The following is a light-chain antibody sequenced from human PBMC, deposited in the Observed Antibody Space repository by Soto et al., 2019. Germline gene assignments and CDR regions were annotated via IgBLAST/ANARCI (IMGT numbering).Light chain of an antibody. CDR1: QSISGW. CDR3: QQYNSYSLA. J-gene: IGKJ1*01. V-gene: IGKV1-5*01. CDR2: DAS. Sequence: DIQMTQSPSTLSASVGDRVTITCRASQSISGWLAWYQQKPGKAPNLLIYDASSLESGVPSRFSGSGSGTEFTLTISSLQPYDFAAYYCQQYNSYSLAFGQGTKVDIK.